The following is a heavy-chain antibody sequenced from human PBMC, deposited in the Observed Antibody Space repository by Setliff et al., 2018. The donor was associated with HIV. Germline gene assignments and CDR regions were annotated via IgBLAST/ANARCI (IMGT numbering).Heavy chain of an antibody. CDR3: ARDEVIEVAGDVDN. D-gene: IGHD6-19*01. V-gene: IGHV1-2*06. Sequence: ASVKVSCKASGYSFNGYYMHWVRQAPGQGLEWMGRINPNSGGTNYAQKFQGRVTMTRDTSISTAYMELSRLRSDDTAVYYCARDEVIEVAGDVDNWGQGTLVTVSS. CDR2: INPNSGGT. J-gene: IGHJ4*02. CDR1: GYSFNGYY.